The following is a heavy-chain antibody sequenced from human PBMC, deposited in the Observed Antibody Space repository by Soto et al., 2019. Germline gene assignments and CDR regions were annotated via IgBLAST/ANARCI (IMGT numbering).Heavy chain of an antibody. CDR2: IYYSGST. V-gene: IGHV4-31*03. CDR1: GGSISSGGYY. CDR3: ATRKSSPYFDY. Sequence: KPSETLSLTCTVSGGSISSGGYYWSWIRQHPGKGLEWIGHIYYSGSTYYNPSLKSRVTISVDTSKNQFSLKLSSVTAADTAVYYCATRKSSPYFDYWGQGPLVTVS. J-gene: IGHJ4*02. D-gene: IGHD3-10*01.